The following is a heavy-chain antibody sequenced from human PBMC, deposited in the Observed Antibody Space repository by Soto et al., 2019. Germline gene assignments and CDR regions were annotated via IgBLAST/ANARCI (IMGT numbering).Heavy chain of an antibody. D-gene: IGHD3-3*01. CDR3: AGVYYSRTNFGGASGGGAVDY. CDR1: GYSFTSYW. CDR2: IYPGDSDT. J-gene: IGHJ4*02. Sequence: GESLKISCKGSGYSFTSYWIGWVRQMPGKGLEWMGIIYPGDSDTRYSPSFQGQVTISADKSISTAYLQWSSLKASDTAMYYCAGVYYSRTNFGGASGGGAVDYWGQGTLVTVSS. V-gene: IGHV5-51*01.